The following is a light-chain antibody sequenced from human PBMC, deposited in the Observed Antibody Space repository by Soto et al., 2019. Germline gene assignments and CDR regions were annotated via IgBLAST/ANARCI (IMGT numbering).Light chain of an antibody. Sequence: EIVMTQSPATLSVSTGERATLSCRASQSITGNLTWYQQKPGQAPRLLIYDASTRATGIPARFSGSGSGTEFTLTISSLQSEDFAVYYCQQYHNWPLTFGGGNKVEIK. CDR2: DAS. CDR1: QSITGN. CDR3: QQYHNWPLT. J-gene: IGKJ4*01. V-gene: IGKV3-15*01.